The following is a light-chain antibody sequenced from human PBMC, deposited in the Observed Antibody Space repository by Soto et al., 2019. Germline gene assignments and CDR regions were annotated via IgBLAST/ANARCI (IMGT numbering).Light chain of an antibody. V-gene: IGKV1-5*03. CDR2: EAS. CDR1: QSITNW. J-gene: IGKJ1*01. CDR3: QQYKSYWT. Sequence: DIQMTQSPATPSASVGDSVTITFRASQSITNWLAWYQLKPGKAPKLLIHEASNLYSGVSSRFTGSGSGTDFTLTITSLQPEDFATYYCQQYKSYWTVGQGTKVDI.